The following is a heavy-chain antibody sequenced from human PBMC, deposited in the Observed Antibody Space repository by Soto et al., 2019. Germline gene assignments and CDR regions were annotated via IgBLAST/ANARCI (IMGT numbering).Heavy chain of an antibody. CDR2: IDPTGGNR. CDR3: ARSATYSGSYGYFDL. D-gene: IGHD1-26*01. Sequence: VSVKVSCKASGYSITYNYMHWVRQAPGKGLEWMGTIDPTGGNRNYAQKFQGRLTMTRDTSTSTVYMELSSLTSDDTAMYYCARSATYSGSYGYFDLWGRGTLVTV. V-gene: IGHV1-46*01. CDR1: GYSITYNY. J-gene: IGHJ2*01.